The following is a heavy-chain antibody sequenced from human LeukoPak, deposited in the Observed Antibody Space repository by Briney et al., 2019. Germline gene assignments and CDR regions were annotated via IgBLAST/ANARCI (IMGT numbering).Heavy chain of an antibody. CDR2: INNDGSDT. Sequence: GGSLRLSCEASGITFINYWMHWVRQAPGKGLVWVSRINNDGSDTTYADAVKGRFTFSRDNAKNTLYLQMNSLRAEDTAVYYCARGYFGPEFWGQGTLVTVSS. D-gene: IGHD3-9*01. CDR1: GITFINYW. CDR3: ARGYFGPEF. J-gene: IGHJ4*02. V-gene: IGHV3-74*01.